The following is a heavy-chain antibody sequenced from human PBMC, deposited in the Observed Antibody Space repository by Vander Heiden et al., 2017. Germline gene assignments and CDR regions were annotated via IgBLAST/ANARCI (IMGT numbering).Heavy chain of an antibody. D-gene: IGHD6-13*01. CDR1: GGSLSSGGYS. J-gene: IGHJ3*02. CDR2: IYHSGST. Sequence: QLQLQESGSGLVKPSQTLSLTCAVSGGSLSSGGYSWSWIRQPPGKRLEWIGYIYHSGSTYYNPSLKSRVTISVDRSKNQFSLKLSSVTAADTAVYYCARATAGYSSSWFAVGAFDIWGQGTMVTVSS. CDR3: ARATAGYSSSWFAVGAFDI. V-gene: IGHV4-30-2*01.